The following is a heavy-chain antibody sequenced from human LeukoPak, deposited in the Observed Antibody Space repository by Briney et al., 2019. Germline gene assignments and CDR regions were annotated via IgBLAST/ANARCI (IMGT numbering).Heavy chain of an antibody. D-gene: IGHD5-12*01. CDR3: ARSGYGQAYYYYGMDV. CDR1: GFTFSSYG. V-gene: IGHV3-30*02. Sequence: GGSLRLSCAASGFTFSSYGMHWVRQAPGKGLEWVAFIRYDGSNKYYADSVKGRFTISRDNAKNSLYLEMNSLRAEDTAVYYCARSGYGQAYYYYGMDVWGQGTTVTVSS. J-gene: IGHJ6*02. CDR2: IRYDGSNK.